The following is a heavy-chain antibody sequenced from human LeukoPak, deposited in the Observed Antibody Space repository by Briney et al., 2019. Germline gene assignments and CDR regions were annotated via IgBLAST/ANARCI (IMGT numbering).Heavy chain of an antibody. J-gene: IGHJ5*01. D-gene: IGHD4-11*01. CDR3: ARSVPSLDYLFDS. Sequence: KASETLSLTCTVSGGSISGYYWTWVRQHPGKGLEWIGYIYNSGITNYNPSLKSRVTVSVNTSKNQFSLRLTSVTAADTAVYYCARSVPSLDYLFDSWGHGTLVTVSS. CDR2: IYNSGIT. CDR1: GGSISGYY. V-gene: IGHV4-59*08.